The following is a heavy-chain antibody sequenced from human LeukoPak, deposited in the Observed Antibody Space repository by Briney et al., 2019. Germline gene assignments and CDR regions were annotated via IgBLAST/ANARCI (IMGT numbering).Heavy chain of an antibody. CDR1: GFTFSSYW. V-gene: IGHV3-7*02. D-gene: IGHD3-16*01. J-gene: IGHJ6*02. CDR2: IKHDGSET. Sequence: GGSLRLSCAASGFTFSSYWMNWVRQAPGKGLEWVANIKHDGSETNYVDSVKGRFTISRDNAKNSLHLQMNSLRVEDTAEYYCAKNGGPHGMDVWGQGTTVTVSS. CDR3: AKNGGPHGMDV.